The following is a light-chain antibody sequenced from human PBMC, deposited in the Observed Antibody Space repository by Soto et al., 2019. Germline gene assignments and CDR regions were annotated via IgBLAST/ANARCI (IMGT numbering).Light chain of an antibody. V-gene: IGKV3D-15*01. CDR3: QQYNNWPPT. Sequence: EIVMMQSPATLSVSPGERVTLSCRASQSVSGNLAWYQQKPGQAPRLLIYGASTRATGIPARFSGSGSGTEFTLTISSLQSEDFAVYYCQQYNNWPPTFGQGTKVEIK. J-gene: IGKJ1*01. CDR2: GAS. CDR1: QSVSGN.